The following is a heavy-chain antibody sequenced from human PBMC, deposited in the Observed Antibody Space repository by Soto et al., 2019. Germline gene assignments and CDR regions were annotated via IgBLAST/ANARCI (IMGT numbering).Heavy chain of an antibody. Sequence: QVQLVESGGGVVQPGRSLRLSCVASGFTFSSYGMHWVRQAPGKGLEWVAAIWYDGSNKYYADSVKGRFSISRDNSRNTLYLQMNSLRAEDTAVYYCARSLYSNSWSYFDYWGQGTLVTVSS. CDR2: IWYDGSNK. CDR3: ARSLYSNSWSYFDY. J-gene: IGHJ4*02. CDR1: GFTFSSYG. D-gene: IGHD6-13*01. V-gene: IGHV3-33*01.